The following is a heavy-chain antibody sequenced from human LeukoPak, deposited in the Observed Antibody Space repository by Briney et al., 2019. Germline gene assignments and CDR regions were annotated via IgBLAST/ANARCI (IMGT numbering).Heavy chain of an antibody. CDR1: GFTFSSDA. V-gene: IGHV3-30*04. CDR2: ISYDGSNK. CDR3: ARGLFLADDY. J-gene: IGHJ4*02. D-gene: IGHD3-3*01. Sequence: PGGSLRLSCAASGFTFSSDAMHWVRQAPGKGLEWVAVISYDGSNKYYADFVKGRFTISRDNSKNTLYLQMNSLRAEDTAVYYCARGLFLADDYWGQGTLVTVSS.